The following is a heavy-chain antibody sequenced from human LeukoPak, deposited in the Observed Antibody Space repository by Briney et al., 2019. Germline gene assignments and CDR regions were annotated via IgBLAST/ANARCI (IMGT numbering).Heavy chain of an antibody. Sequence: ASVKVSCKASGYTFTSYGISWVRQAPGQGLEWMGWISAYNGNTNYAQKLQGRVTMTRNTSISTAYMELSSLRSEDTAVYYCARGPYYYDSSGYYMGDDYWGQGTLVTVSS. CDR1: GYTFTSYG. CDR2: ISAYNGNT. V-gene: IGHV1-18*01. J-gene: IGHJ4*02. D-gene: IGHD3-22*01. CDR3: ARGPYYYDSSGYYMGDDY.